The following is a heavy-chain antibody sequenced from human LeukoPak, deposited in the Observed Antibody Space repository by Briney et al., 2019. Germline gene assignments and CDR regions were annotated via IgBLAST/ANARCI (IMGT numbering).Heavy chain of an antibody. J-gene: IGHJ3*02. D-gene: IGHD7-27*01. CDR1: GGSFSGYY. CDR3: ARGLGLGTDAFDI. Sequence: PSETLSLTCAVYGGSFSGYYWSWIRQPPGKGLEWIGEINHSGSTNYNPSLKSRVTISVDTSKNQFSLKLSSVTAADTAVYYCARGLGLGTDAFDIWGQGTMVTVSS. CDR2: INHSGST. V-gene: IGHV4-34*01.